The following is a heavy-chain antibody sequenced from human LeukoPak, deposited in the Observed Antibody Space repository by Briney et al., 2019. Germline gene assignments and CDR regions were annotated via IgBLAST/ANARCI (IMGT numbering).Heavy chain of an antibody. D-gene: IGHD4/OR15-4a*01. CDR2: ISWNSGSI. CDR1: GFTFDDYA. CDR3: ARRAGAYSHPYDY. V-gene: IGHV3-9*01. J-gene: IGHJ4*02. Sequence: GGSLRLSCAASGFTFDDYAMLWVRQAPGKGVEWVSGISWNSGSIGYADSVEGRFTIPRDNAKNSLYLQMNSLRAEDTAVYYCARRAGAYSHPYDYWGQGTLVTVSS.